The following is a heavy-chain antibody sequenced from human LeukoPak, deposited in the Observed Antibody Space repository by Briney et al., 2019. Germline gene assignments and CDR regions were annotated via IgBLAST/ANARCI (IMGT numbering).Heavy chain of an antibody. CDR3: ARREWLRHERTGSYSFDA. Sequence: PGGSLRLSCAASGFTFSRFWMSWVRQAPDKGLEWVANINEDGSEAYYVDSVKGRFTISRDNPKNSVSLQMNSLRAEDTALYYCARREWLRHERTGSYSFDAWRQGTLLTVSS. J-gene: IGHJ5*02. V-gene: IGHV3-7*01. CDR2: INEDGSEA. D-gene: IGHD3/OR15-3a*01. CDR1: GFTFSRFW.